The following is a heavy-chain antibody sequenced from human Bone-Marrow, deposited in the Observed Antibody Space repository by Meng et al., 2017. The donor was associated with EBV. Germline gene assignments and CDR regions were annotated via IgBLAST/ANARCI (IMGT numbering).Heavy chain of an antibody. D-gene: IGHD6-19*01. J-gene: IGHJ4*02. V-gene: IGHV4-39*07. Sequence: QVQLQESGPGLVKPSETLSLTCPVSGGSISSSSYYWGWIRQPPGKGLEWIGSMYYSGSTYYNPSLKSRVTISVDTSKNQFSLKLSSVTAADTAVYYCAREGYSSGWYGYWGQGNLVTVS. CDR1: GGSISSSSYY. CDR3: AREGYSSGWYGY. CDR2: MYYSGST.